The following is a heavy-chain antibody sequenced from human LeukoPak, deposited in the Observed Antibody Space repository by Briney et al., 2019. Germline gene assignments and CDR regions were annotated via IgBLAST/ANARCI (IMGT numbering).Heavy chain of an antibody. V-gene: IGHV3-48*04. Sequence: PGGSLRLSCAASGFTFSSYSMNWVRQAPGKGLEWVSYISSSSSTIYYADSVKGRFTISRDNAKNSLYLQMNSLRAEDTAVYYCARESYSSSWYKYYFDYWGQGTLVTVSS. CDR2: ISSSSSTI. CDR3: ARESYSSSWYKYYFDY. D-gene: IGHD6-13*01. J-gene: IGHJ4*02. CDR1: GFTFSSYS.